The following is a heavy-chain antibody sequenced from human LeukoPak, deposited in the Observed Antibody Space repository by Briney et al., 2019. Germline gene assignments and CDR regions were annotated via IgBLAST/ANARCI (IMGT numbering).Heavy chain of an antibody. D-gene: IGHD5-12*01. CDR1: GYTFTSYD. CDR2: IIPIFGIA. J-gene: IGHJ4*02. CDR3: ATDAPSAGYGY. Sequence: SVKVSCKASGYTFTSYDINWVRQATGQGLEWMGRIIPIFGIANYAQKFQGRVTITADKSTSTAYMELSSLRSEDTAVYYCATDAPSAGYGYWGQGTLVTVSS. V-gene: IGHV1-69*04.